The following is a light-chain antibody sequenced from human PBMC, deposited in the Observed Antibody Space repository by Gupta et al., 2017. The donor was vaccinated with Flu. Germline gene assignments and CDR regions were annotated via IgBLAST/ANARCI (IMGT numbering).Light chain of an antibody. CDR1: QSINNW. J-gene: IGKJ4*01. CDR2: KAS. Sequence: EIQMTQSPSTLSASVGDRVTITCRASQSINNWLAWYQQKPGKAPKLLIYKASSLESGVPSRFSGSGSGTEFTLTISSLQPDDFATYYCQQYGLTFGGGTKVEIK. V-gene: IGKV1-5*03. CDR3: QQYGLT.